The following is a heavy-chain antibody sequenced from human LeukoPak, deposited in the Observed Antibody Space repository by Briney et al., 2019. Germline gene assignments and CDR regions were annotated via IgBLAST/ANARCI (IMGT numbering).Heavy chain of an antibody. CDR2: IYTSGST. CDR3: ASGRSRSY. CDR1: GGSISSYY. J-gene: IGHJ4*02. D-gene: IGHD3-10*01. V-gene: IGHV4-4*07. Sequence: TSETLSLTCTVSGGSISSYYWSWLRQPAGKGLEWIGRIYTSGSTNYNPSLKSRVTISVDTSKNKFSLKLSSVTAADTAVYYCASGRSRSYWGQGTLVTVSS.